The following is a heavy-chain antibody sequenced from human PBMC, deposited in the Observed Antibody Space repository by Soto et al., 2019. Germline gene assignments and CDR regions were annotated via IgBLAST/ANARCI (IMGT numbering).Heavy chain of an antibody. Sequence: PWGSLRLSRASSGFTFISYSMIWARQAPGKGLEWVAYIKKGGSGTCYVDSVKGRFTISRDNAKNALYLQMNSLRAEDTAVYYCARLEYDILTGPIFDYWGQGTLVTVSS. CDR1: GFTFISYS. CDR3: ARLEYDILTGPIFDY. D-gene: IGHD3-9*01. J-gene: IGHJ4*02. V-gene: IGHV3-7*01. CDR2: IKKGGSGT.